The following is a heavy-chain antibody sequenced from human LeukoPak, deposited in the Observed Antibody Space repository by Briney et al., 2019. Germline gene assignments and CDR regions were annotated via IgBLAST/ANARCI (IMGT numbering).Heavy chain of an antibody. D-gene: IGHD3-22*01. CDR1: GFTFSDYY. CDR3: AGDVLYYDSSGYYPRWFDP. Sequence: GGSLRLSCAASGFTFSDYYMNWIRQAPGKGLEWVSYISSSGSTIYYADSVKGRFTISGDNAKNSLYLQMNSLRAEDTAVYYCAGDVLYYDSSGYYPRWFDPWGQGTLVTVSS. V-gene: IGHV3-11*01. CDR2: ISSSGSTI. J-gene: IGHJ5*02.